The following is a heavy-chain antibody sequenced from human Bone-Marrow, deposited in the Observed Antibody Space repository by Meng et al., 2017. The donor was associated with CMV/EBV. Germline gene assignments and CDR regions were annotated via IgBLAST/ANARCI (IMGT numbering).Heavy chain of an antibody. J-gene: IGHJ6*02. CDR1: GGSISSYY. D-gene: IGHD2-2*01. CDR3: ARGAIVVVPAASEYYYYGMDV. CDR2: IYYSGST. Sequence: ETLSLTCTVSGGSISSYYWSWIRQPPGKGLEWIGYIYYSGSTNYNPSLKSRVIISVDTSKNQFSLKLSSVTAADTAVYYCARGAIVVVPAASEYYYYGMDVWGQGTTVTVSS. V-gene: IGHV4-59*01.